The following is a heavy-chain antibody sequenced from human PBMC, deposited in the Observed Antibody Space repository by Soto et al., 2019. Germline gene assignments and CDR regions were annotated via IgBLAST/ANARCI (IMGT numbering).Heavy chain of an antibody. D-gene: IGHD3-3*01. CDR3: ARGPHYDFWSGYLSYWFDP. CDR2: ISAYNGNT. Sequence: GASVKVSCEASGYTFTSYGISWVRQAPGQGPEWMGWISAYNGNTNYAQKLQGRVTMTTDTSTSTAYMELRSLRSDDTAVYYCARGPHYDFWSGYLSYWFDPWGQGTLVTVSS. CDR1: GYTFTSYG. V-gene: IGHV1-18*04. J-gene: IGHJ5*02.